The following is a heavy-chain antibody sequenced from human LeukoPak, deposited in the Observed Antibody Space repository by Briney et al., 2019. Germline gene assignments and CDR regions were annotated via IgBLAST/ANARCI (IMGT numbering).Heavy chain of an antibody. D-gene: IGHD2-2*02. CDR2: INHSGST. CDR1: GGSFSGYY. V-gene: IGHV4-34*01. J-gene: IGHJ3*02. Sequence: PSETLSLTCAVSGGSFSGYYWSWIRQPPGKGLEWIGEINHSGSTNYNPSLKSRVTISVDTSKNQFSLKLSSVTAADTAVYYCARGGAPYCSSTSCYMSAFDIWGQGTMVTVSS. CDR3: ARGGAPYCSSTSCYMSAFDI.